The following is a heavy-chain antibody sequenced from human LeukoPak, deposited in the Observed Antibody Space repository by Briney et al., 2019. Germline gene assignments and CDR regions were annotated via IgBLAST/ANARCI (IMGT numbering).Heavy chain of an antibody. J-gene: IGHJ4*02. V-gene: IGHV3-23*01. CDR3: AGVWFGELGPIDY. D-gene: IGHD3-10*01. CDR1: RFTFNHYA. CDR2: IGCNGWST. Sequence: GSLRLPCAASRFTFNHYAMIWVRQAPGKGLEWVSAIGCNGWSTYYADSVKGRFTISRDNSKNTLYLQMNSLRAEDTAVYYCAGVWFGELGPIDYWGQGTLVTVSS.